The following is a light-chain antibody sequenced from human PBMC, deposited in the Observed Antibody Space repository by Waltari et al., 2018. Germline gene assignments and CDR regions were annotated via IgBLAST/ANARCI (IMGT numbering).Light chain of an antibody. V-gene: IGLV2-23*01. CDR2: EGS. CDR3: CSYAGSSTLYV. Sequence: QSALTQPASVSGSPGQSITISCTGTSRDGGSYNLVSWYQQHPGKAPKLMIYEGSKRPSGVSNRFSGSKSGNTASLTISGLQAEDEADYYCCSYAGSSTLYVFGTGTKVTVL. J-gene: IGLJ1*01. CDR1: SRDGGSYNL.